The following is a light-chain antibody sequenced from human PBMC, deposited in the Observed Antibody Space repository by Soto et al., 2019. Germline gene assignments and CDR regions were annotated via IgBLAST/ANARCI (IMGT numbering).Light chain of an antibody. CDR2: GAS. J-gene: IGKJ5*01. V-gene: IGKV3-20*01. CDR3: QQYGSSPMT. CDR1: QSVSSNY. Sequence: EIVLTQSPATLSLSPGERATLSCRASQSVSSNYLAWYQQKPGQAPRLLIYGASSRATGIPDRFSGSGSGTDFTFTISRLEPEDFAVYYCQQYGSSPMTFGQGTRLEIK.